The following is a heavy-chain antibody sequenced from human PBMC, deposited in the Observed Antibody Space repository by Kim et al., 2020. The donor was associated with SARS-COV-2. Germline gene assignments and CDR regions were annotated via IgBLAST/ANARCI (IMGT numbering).Heavy chain of an antibody. J-gene: IGHJ4*02. D-gene: IGHD5-12*01. V-gene: IGHV3-15*01. CDR3: TSRGYSGYDPNSYFDY. Sequence: AAPVKGRFTISRDYSKNTLYLQMNSLKTEDTAVYYCTSRGYSGYDPNSYFDYWGQGTLVTVSS.